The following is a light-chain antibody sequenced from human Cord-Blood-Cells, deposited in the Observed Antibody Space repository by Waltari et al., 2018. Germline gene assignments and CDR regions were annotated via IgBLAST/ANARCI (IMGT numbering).Light chain of an antibody. J-gene: IGLJ3*02. V-gene: IGLV2-23*01. Sequence: QSALTQPASVSGSPGQSITISCTGTSSDVGSYNLVSWYQQHPGKAPKLMIYEGSKRASGFSKRFSGSKSGNTASLTISGLQAEDEADYYCCSYAGSSTWVFGGGTKLTVL. CDR2: EGS. CDR1: SSDVGSYNL. CDR3: CSYAGSSTWV.